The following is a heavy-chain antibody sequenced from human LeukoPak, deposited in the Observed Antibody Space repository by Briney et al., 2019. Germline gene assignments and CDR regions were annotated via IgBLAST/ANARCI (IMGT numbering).Heavy chain of an antibody. J-gene: IGHJ3*02. CDR1: GYSISSGYY. V-gene: IGHV4-38-2*02. D-gene: IGHD3-16*01. CDR2: IYHSGST. CDR3: ARDHDYDYVWGSYGGKNAFDI. Sequence: SETLSLTCTVSGYSISSGYYWGWIRQPPGKGLEWIGSIYHSGSTYYNPSLKSRVTISVDTSKNQFSLKLSSVTAADTAVYYCARDHDYDYVWGSYGGKNAFDIWGQGTMVTVSS.